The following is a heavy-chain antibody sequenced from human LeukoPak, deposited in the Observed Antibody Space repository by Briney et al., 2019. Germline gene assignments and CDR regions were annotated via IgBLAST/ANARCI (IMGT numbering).Heavy chain of an antibody. D-gene: IGHD3-10*01. J-gene: IGHJ4*02. Sequence: SQTPSLTCAISGDSVSSNSAAWNCIRQSPSRGLECLGRTYYRSKWYNDYAVSAKSRITINPDTSKNQFSLQLNSVTPEDTAVYYCARVYGSGSVNFDYWGQGTLVTVSS. CDR2: TYYRSKWYN. V-gene: IGHV6-1*01. CDR3: ARVYGSGSVNFDY. CDR1: GDSVSSNSAA.